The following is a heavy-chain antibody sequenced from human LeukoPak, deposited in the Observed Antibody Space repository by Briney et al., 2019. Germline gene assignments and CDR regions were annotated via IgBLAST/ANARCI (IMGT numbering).Heavy chain of an antibody. CDR3: SRDGRAVAATTGY. V-gene: IGHV3-53*01. D-gene: IGHD1-1*01. CDR1: GLTVRSTY. Sequence: PGGSLRLSCAASGLTVRSTYMSWVRQAPGKGLDWVSLIYSDGSTYYADSVKGRFTISRDTSKNTLYLQMNSLRAEDTAVYYCSRDGRAVAATTGYWGQGTLVTVSS. J-gene: IGHJ4*02. CDR2: IYSDGST.